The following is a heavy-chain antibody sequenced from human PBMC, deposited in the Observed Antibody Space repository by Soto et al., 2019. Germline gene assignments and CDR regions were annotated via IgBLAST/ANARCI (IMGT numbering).Heavy chain of an antibody. V-gene: IGHV3-13*01. Sequence: GGSLRLSCAASGFTFNNYDMHWVRQATGKGLEWVAVIGAAGDTHYPGSVKGRFTISRENGKNSVYLQMNSLRAGDTAIYYCARDSGYDLTQPGMNVWGQGTTVTVSS. D-gene: IGHD5-12*01. CDR3: ARDSGYDLTQPGMNV. CDR1: GFTFNNYD. CDR2: IGAAGDT. J-gene: IGHJ6*02.